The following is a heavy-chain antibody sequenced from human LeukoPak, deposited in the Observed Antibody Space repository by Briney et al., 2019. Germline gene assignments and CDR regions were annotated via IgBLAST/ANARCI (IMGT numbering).Heavy chain of an antibody. CDR3: ARRTDTRGYRRFDY. J-gene: IGHJ4*02. V-gene: IGHV4-38-2*02. D-gene: IGHD5-18*01. Sequence: SETLSLTCTVSGYSISSGYYWVWIRQPPGKGLEWIGSIYRSGSTNYNPSLKSRVTISVDTSENQFSLKVTSVTAADTAVYYCARRTDTRGYRRFDYWGQGTPVTVSS. CDR2: IYRSGST. CDR1: GYSISSGYY.